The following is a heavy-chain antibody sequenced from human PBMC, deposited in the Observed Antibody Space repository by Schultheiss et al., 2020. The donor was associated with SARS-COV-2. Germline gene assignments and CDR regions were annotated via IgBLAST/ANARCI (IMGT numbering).Heavy chain of an antibody. V-gene: IGHV4-31*03. CDR2: IYYSGST. D-gene: IGHD5-12*01. J-gene: IGHJ4*02. Sequence: SETLSLTCTVSGGSISSGGYYWSWIRQHPGKGLEWIGNIYYSGSTYYNPSLKSRLTISVDTSKNQFSLKVNSVTAADTAVYYCARGVGVATIYYDYWGQRSLVTVSS. CDR1: GGSISSGGYY. CDR3: ARGVGVATIYYDY.